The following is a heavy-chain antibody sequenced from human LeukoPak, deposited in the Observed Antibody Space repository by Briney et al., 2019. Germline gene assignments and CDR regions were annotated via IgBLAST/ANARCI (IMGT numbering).Heavy chain of an antibody. V-gene: IGHV3-73*01. Sequence: GGSLKLSSAASGLTFSGSGIHWVRQASGKGLEWLGRIGRQGDSDATRYAASLKGKFTISRVDSRNTAYLQMNSLKTEDTAVYYCAGDYNFLTGLNYWGQGTLVTVSS. J-gene: IGHJ4*02. CDR3: AGDYNFLTGLNY. CDR1: GLTFSGSG. D-gene: IGHD3-9*01. CDR2: IGRQGDSDAT.